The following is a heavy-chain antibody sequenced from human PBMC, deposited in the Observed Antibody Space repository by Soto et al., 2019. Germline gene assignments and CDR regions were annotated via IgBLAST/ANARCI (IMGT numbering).Heavy chain of an antibody. V-gene: IGHV3-23*01. CDR3: APREGGYSGYDYSEVYYYYGMDV. J-gene: IGHJ6*02. CDR2: ISGSGGST. Sequence: GGSLRLSCAASGFTFSSYAMSWVRQAPGKGLEWVSAISGSGGSTYYADSVKGRLTISRDNSKNTLYLQMNSLRAEDTAVYYCAPREGGYSGYDYSEVYYYYGMDVWGQGTTVTVSS. D-gene: IGHD5-12*01. CDR1: GFTFSSYA.